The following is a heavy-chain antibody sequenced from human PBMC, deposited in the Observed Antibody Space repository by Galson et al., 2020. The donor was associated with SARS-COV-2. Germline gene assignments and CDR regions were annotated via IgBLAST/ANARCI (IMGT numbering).Heavy chain of an antibody. J-gene: IGHJ4*02. D-gene: IGHD2-2*01. CDR1: GYSISSGYY. V-gene: IGHV4-38-2*01. CDR3: ARLEYPNYFDY. Sequence: PSETLSLTCAVSGYSISSGYYWGWIRQPPGKGLEWIGSIYHSGSTYYNPSLKSRVTISVDTSKNQFSLKLSSVTAADTAVYYCARLEYPNYFDYWGQGTLVTVSS. CDR2: IYHSGST.